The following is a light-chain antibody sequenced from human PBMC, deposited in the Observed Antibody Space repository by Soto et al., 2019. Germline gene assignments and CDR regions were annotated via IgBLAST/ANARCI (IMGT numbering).Light chain of an antibody. Sequence: QSALTQPASVSGSPGQSITISCTGTSSDVGGYSYVSWYQLHPGKAPKLIIYEVSHRPSGASNHFSGYKSGNTASLTISGLQAEDEADYYCSSYTSTSTPCIYGIGTKVTVL. CDR2: EVS. V-gene: IGLV2-14*01. CDR3: SSYTSTSTPCI. CDR1: SSDVGGYSY. J-gene: IGLJ1*01.